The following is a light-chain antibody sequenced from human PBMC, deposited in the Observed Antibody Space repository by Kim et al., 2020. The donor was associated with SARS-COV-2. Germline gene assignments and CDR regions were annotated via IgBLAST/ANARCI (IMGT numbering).Light chain of an antibody. CDR1: QSISGY. V-gene: IGKV3-15*01. CDR3: QQYNNWPPGT. Sequence: SPGERATLSCRASQSISGYLAWYQQKPGQAPWLLIYLASTRVTGTPARFSGSGSGTEFTLTISSLQSEDFAIYYCQQYNNWPPGTFGQGTKVDIK. CDR2: LAS. J-gene: IGKJ1*01.